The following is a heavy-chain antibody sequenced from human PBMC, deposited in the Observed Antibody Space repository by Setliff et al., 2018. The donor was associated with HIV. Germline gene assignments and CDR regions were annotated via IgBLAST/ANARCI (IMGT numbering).Heavy chain of an antibody. CDR1: GYTSTSYY. CDR2: IHPSGGST. J-gene: IGHJ5*02. CDR3: ARVRYCSGGSCYGGEYWFDP. D-gene: IGHD2-15*01. Sequence: ASVKVSCKASGYTSTSYYIHWVRQAPGQGLEWTGVIHPSGGSTSYAQSFQDRVTMTRDTSTSTVYMELSSLRSEDTAVYYCARVRYCSGGSCYGGEYWFDPWGQGTLVTVS. V-gene: IGHV1-46*01.